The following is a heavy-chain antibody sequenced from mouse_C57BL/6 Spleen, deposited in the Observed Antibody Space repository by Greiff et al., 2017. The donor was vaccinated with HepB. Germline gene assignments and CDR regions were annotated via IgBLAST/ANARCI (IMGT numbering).Heavy chain of an antibody. V-gene: IGHV1-55*01. J-gene: IGHJ4*01. CDR1: GYTFTSYW. CDR3: ARHYDYDEGYAMDY. Sequence: QVQLKQPGAELVKPGASVKMSCKASGYTFTSYWITWVKQRPGQGLEWIGDIYPGSGSTNYNEKFKSKATLTVDTSSSTAYMQLSSLTSEDSAVYYCARHYDYDEGYAMDYWGQGTSVTVSS. CDR2: IYPGSGST. D-gene: IGHD2-4*01.